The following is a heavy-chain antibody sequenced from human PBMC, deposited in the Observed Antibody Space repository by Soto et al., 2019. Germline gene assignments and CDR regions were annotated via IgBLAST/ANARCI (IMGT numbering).Heavy chain of an antibody. V-gene: IGHV1-69*15. D-gene: IGHD4-17*01. Sequence: QVQLVQSGAEVNKPGSSVKVSCKASGGSFSSSAINWLRQAPGHGPEWMGNILPFFGTADYAQKLQGRVTVTADESTSPAYMELRSLRSEDTAVSHCARGNDYGGNSDAFDIWGQGTVVTVSS. CDR1: GGSFSSSA. CDR3: ARGNDYGGNSDAFDI. CDR2: ILPFFGTA. J-gene: IGHJ3*02.